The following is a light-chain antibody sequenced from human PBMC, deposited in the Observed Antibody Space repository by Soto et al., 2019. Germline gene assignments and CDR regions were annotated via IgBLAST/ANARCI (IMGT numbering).Light chain of an antibody. CDR3: LQHNSYPLT. J-gene: IGKJ4*01. Sequence: DLQMTQSPSSLSASLGDRVTIXXRASQSISSYLNWYQQKPGKAPKIXIYSASSLQSLVPSRFSGSGAGTDFTLTISSLQPEDFATYYCLQHNSYPLTFGGGTKVDIK. CDR2: SAS. CDR1: QSISSY. V-gene: IGKV1-17*01.